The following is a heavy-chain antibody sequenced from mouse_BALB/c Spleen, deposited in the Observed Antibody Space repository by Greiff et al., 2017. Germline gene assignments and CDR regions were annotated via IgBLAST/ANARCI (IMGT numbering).Heavy chain of an antibody. CDR2: ISSGSSTI. Sequence: EAKLEESGGGLVQPGGSRKLSCAASGFTFSSFGMHWVRQAPEKGLEWVAYISSGSSTIYYADTVKGRFTISRDNPKNTLFLQMTSLRSEDTAMYYCARCPYERYFDVWGAGTTVTVSS. V-gene: IGHV5-17*02. J-gene: IGHJ1*01. CDR3: ARCPYERYFDV. CDR1: GFTFSSFG. D-gene: IGHD2-3*01.